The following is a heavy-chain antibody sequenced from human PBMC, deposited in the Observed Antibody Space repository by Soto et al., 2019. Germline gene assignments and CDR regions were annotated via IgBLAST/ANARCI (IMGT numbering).Heavy chain of an antibody. J-gene: IGHJ2*01. CDR3: AAPRRSTGWYFDL. CDR1: GFTFNVYA. CDR2: ITGAGATT. V-gene: IGHV3-23*01. Sequence: PGGSLRLSCAASGFTFNVYAMNWVRQAPGKGLEWVSRITGAGATTYYADSVKGRFTISRDNSKNTLYLQMNSLRADDTAVYSCAAPRRSTGWYFDLWGRGTMVTVSS. D-gene: IGHD2-2*01.